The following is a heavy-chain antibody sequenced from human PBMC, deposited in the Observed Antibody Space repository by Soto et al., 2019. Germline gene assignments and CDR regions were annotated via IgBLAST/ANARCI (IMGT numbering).Heavy chain of an antibody. CDR1: GYTFPSMG. V-gene: IGHV1-18*01. J-gene: IGHJ4*02. CDR2: ISAYNGNT. D-gene: IGHD3-10*01. CDR3: ARDEGPYYGSGSYHG. Sequence: VKLGPEVRKPGAQVKVSGKPSGYTFPSMGISGVGQPPGKGLEGMGWISAYNGNTNYAQKLQGRVTMTTDTSTSTAYMELRSLRSDDTAVYYCARDEGPYYGSGSYHGWGQGTLVTVSS.